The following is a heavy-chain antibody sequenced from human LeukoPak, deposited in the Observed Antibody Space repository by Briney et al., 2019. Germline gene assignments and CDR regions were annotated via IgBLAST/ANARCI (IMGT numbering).Heavy chain of an antibody. CDR1: GGTFSNYA. D-gene: IGHD3-22*01. J-gene: IGHJ4*02. V-gene: IGHV1-69*13. Sequence: SVKVSCKSSGGTFSNYAISWVRQAPGQGLEWMGGIVPTFDTPNYAQRFQGRVTISADESTSTAYMELSSLRSEDTAVYYCASGHYYDTSSYYWFFASFDYWGQGTLVTVSS. CDR3: ASGHYYDTSSYYWFFASFDY. CDR2: IVPTFDTP.